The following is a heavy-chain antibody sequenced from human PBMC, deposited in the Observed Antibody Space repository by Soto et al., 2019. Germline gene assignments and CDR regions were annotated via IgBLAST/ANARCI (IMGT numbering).Heavy chain of an antibody. J-gene: IGHJ4*02. CDR1: GGSISSGDYY. CDR3: ARGRGIVATINRSLLFDY. Sequence: SETLSLTCTVSGGSISSGDYYWSWIRQPPGKGLEWIGYIYYSGSTYYNPSLKSRVTISVDTSKNQFSLKLSSVTAADTAVYYCARGRGIVATINRSLLFDYWGQGTLVTVSS. V-gene: IGHV4-30-4*01. CDR2: IYYSGST. D-gene: IGHD5-12*01.